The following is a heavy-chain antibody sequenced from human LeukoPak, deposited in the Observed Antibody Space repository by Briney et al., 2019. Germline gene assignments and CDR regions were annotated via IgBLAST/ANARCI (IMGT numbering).Heavy chain of an antibody. Sequence: SGPTLVNPTQTLTPTCTFSGFSLSTSGVGVGWVRRPPGKALEWLALIYWDDDKRYNSSLKSRLTITKDTSKNQVVLTMTNVDPVDTATYYCVHRRIYSPFDYWGQGALVTVSS. D-gene: IGHD4-11*01. CDR2: IYWDDDK. V-gene: IGHV2-5*02. J-gene: IGHJ4*02. CDR3: VHRRIYSPFDY. CDR1: GFSLSTSGVG.